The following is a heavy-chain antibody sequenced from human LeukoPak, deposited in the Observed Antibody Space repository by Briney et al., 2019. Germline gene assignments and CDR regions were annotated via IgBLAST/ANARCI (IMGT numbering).Heavy chain of an antibody. J-gene: IGHJ4*02. D-gene: IGHD5-18*01. CDR2: ISRSGSTK. V-gene: IGHV3-11*04. CDR3: TRKRYTSGVYYFDY. CDR1: GFTFSDYN. Sequence: GGSLRLSCAASGFTFSDYNMRWIRQAPGKGLEWVSSISRSGSTKYYADSVKGRFTISRDNARNSLYLQMKSLRAEDTAVYYCTRKRYTSGVYYFDYWGQGSLVTVSS.